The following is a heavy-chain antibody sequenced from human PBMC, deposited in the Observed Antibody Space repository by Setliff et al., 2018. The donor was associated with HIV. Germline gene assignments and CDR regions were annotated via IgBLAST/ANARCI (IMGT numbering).Heavy chain of an antibody. CDR2: IIPILGVA. CDR3: VRGVQSPPHYSYYYMDV. CDR1: RSTFNSHT. J-gene: IGHJ6*03. Sequence: SVKVSCKASRSTFNSHTINWVRQAPGQGLDWMGRIIPILGVANYAQRFQGKVTITADKSTSTAYMELTSLRFDDTAMYYCVRGVQSPPHYSYYYMDVWGEGTRVTVSS. D-gene: IGHD3-3*01. V-gene: IGHV1-69*02.